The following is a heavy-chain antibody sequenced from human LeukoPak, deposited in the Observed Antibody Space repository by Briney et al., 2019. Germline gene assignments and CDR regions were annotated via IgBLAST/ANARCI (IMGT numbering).Heavy chain of an antibody. CDR1: GGSISSYY. Sequence: SETLSPTCTVSGGSISSYYWSWIRQPPGKGLEWIGYIYYSGSTNYNPSLKSRVTISVDTSKNQFSLKLSSVTAADTAVYYCARRGRSGFSGSYFGRTPSAFDIWGQGTMVTVSS. CDR2: IYYSGST. J-gene: IGHJ3*02. D-gene: IGHD1-26*01. CDR3: ARRGRSGFSGSYFGRTPSAFDI. V-gene: IGHV4-59*08.